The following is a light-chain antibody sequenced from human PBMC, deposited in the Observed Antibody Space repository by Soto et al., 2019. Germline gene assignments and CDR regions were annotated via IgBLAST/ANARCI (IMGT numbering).Light chain of an antibody. J-gene: IGKJ4*01. V-gene: IGKV3-20*01. CDR1: QTISNTF. CDR3: EQYGVSPT. Sequence: EIVLTQAPGTLSLSPGERATLSCRASQTISNTFLAWYQQRPGQAPRLLIYGASGRAAGIPDRFSGSGSGTDFNLSISRLETEDFAVYYCEQYGVSPTFGGGTKV. CDR2: GAS.